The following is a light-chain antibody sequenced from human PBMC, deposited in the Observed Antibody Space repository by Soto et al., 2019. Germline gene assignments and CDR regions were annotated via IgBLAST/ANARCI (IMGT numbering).Light chain of an antibody. V-gene: IGLV2-8*01. CDR1: SSDVGGYNY. CDR2: EVY. J-gene: IGLJ2*01. CDR3: SAYAGSSTWV. Sequence: QSAPTQPPSAYGSPGQSVTFSCTGTSSDVGGYNYVSWYQQYPGKAPKLMIYEVYKRPSGVPDRFSGSKSGNTASLTVSVLQPEYEADYYCSAYAGSSTWVFGGGTKLTVL.